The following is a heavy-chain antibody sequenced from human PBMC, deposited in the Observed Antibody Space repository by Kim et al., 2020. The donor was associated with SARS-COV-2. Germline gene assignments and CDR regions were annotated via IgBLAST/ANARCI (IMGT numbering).Heavy chain of an antibody. CDR3: AREGGYSGYGPFDY. Sequence: NPSLKSRVTISVDKSKNRFSLKLSSVTAADTAVYCCAREGGYSGYGPFDYWGQGTLVTVSS. D-gene: IGHD5-12*01. V-gene: IGHV4-4*01. J-gene: IGHJ4*02.